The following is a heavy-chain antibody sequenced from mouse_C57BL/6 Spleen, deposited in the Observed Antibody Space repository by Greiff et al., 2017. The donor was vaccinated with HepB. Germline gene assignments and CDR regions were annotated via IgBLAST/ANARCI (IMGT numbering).Heavy chain of an antibody. J-gene: IGHJ2*01. CDR1: GFTFSSYA. CDR2: ISDGGSYT. Sequence: EVHLVESGGGLVKPGGSLKLSCAASGFTFSSYAMSWVRQTPEKRLEWVATISDGGSYTYYPDNVKGRFTISRDNAKNNLYLQMSHLKSEDTAMYYCARDGAGTFGYWGQGTTLTVSS. CDR3: ARDGAGTFGY. V-gene: IGHV5-4*01. D-gene: IGHD4-1*01.